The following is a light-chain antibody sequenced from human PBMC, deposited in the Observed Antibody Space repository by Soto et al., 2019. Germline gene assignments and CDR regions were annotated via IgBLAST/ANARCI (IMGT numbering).Light chain of an antibody. Sequence: QSALTQPASVSGSPGQSITISCTGTSSDIGTYVYVSWYQHHPGKAPKLMIYEVTNRPSGVPDRFSGSKSGNTASLTVSGLQAEDEADYYCSSYAGSSNVFGTGTKQTVL. V-gene: IGLV2-8*01. J-gene: IGLJ1*01. CDR1: SSDIGTYVY. CDR3: SSYAGSSNV. CDR2: EVT.